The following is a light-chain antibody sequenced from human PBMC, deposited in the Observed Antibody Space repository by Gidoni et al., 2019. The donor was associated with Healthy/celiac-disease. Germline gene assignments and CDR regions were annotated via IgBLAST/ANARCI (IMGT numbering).Light chain of an antibody. CDR3: QQDYNYPLT. CDR1: QGIRND. J-gene: IGKJ4*01. V-gene: IGKV1-6*01. CDR2: AAS. Sequence: AIKLTHSPFSLSASVGHRVTITCRARQGIRNDLGWYQQKPGKAPKLLSYAASSLQSGVPSRFSGSGSGTDFTLTISSLQPEDFATYYCQQDYNYPLTFGGGTKVEIK.